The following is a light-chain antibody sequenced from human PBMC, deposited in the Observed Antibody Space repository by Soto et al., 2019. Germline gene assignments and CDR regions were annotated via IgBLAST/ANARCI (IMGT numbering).Light chain of an antibody. J-gene: IGKJ2*01. V-gene: IGKV2-28*01. CDR1: QSLLHSNGYNY. Sequence: DIVMTQSPLSLPVTPGEPASISCRSSQSLLHSNGYNYLDWYLQKPGQSPQLLIYLGSNRASGVSDRFSGSGSATDFTLKISRVEAEDVGVIYCMQALQPPYTFGQGTKLEIK. CDR2: LGS. CDR3: MQALQPPYT.